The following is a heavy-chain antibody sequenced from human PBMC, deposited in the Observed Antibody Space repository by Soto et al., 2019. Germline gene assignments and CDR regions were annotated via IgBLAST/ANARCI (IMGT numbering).Heavy chain of an antibody. J-gene: IGHJ5*02. CDR3: AREATMVRGVQYPNWFDP. D-gene: IGHD3-10*01. CDR2: ISSSSSTI. V-gene: IGHV3-48*01. CDR1: GFTFSRYW. Sequence: GGSLRLSCAASGFTFSRYWMHWVRQAPGKGLEWVSYISSSSSTIYYADSVKGRFTISRDNAKNSLYLQMNSLRAEDTAVYYCAREATMVRGVQYPNWFDPWGQGTLVTVSS.